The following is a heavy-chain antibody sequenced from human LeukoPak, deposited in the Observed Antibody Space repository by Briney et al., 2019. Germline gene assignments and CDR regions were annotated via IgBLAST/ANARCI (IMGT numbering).Heavy chain of an antibody. CDR2: VYTSGST. CDR1: GGSICTYY. CDR3: ARSVLTGYLDY. V-gene: IGHV4-4*07. D-gene: IGHD3-9*01. Sequence: SETLSLTCTISGGSICTYYWTWIRQPAGKGLEWIGRVYTSGSTYYNPSLKSRVTISVDTSKNQFSLKLSSVTAADTAVYYCARSVLTGYLDYWGQGTLVTVSS. J-gene: IGHJ4*02.